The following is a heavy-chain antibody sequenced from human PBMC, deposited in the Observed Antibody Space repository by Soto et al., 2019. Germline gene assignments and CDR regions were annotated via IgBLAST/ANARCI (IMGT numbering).Heavy chain of an antibody. CDR1: GGTFSSYT. CDR2: IIPILGIA. Sequence: QVQLVQSGAEVKKPGSSVKVSCKASGGTFSSYTISWVRQAPGQGLKWMGRIIPILGIANYAQKFQGRVTITADKSTITAYMELSSLRSEDTAVYYCARDEVENAAIDIWGQGTMVTVSS. CDR3: ARDEVENAAIDI. J-gene: IGHJ3*02. D-gene: IGHD2-2*01. V-gene: IGHV1-69*08.